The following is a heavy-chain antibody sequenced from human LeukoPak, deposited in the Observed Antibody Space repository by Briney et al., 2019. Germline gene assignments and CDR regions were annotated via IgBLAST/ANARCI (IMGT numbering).Heavy chain of an antibody. Sequence: SETLSLTRTVSGGSISSNSYYWGWIRQPPGKGLDWIASIYYSGSTYYNPSLKSRVTISIDTSKNQFSLKVTSVTAADTAVYYCARHYVLPALFDYWGQGTLVTVSS. CDR1: GGSISSNSYY. CDR2: IYYSGST. V-gene: IGHV4-39*01. J-gene: IGHJ4*02. D-gene: IGHD2-2*01. CDR3: ARHYVLPALFDY.